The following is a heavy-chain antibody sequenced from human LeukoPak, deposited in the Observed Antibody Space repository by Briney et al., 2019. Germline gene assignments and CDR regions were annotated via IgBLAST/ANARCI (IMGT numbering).Heavy chain of an antibody. CDR2: ISGSGGST. D-gene: IGHD6-19*01. Sequence: PGGSLRLSCAASGFTFSSYAVSWVRQAPGKGLEWVSAISGSGGSTYYADSVKGRFTISRDNSKNTLYLQMNSLRAEDTAVYYCAAQYSSGWYQQNWFDPWGQGTLVTVSS. CDR3: AAQYSSGWYQQNWFDP. V-gene: IGHV3-23*01. J-gene: IGHJ5*02. CDR1: GFTFSSYA.